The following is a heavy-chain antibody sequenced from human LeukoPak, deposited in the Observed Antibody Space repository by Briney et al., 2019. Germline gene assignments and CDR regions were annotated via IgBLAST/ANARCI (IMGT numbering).Heavy chain of an antibody. CDR2: INPNSGGT. CDR3: ARDYDILTGISSSPNY. Sequence: ASVKVSCKASGYTFTGYYMHWVRQAPGQGLEWMGWINPNSGGTNYAQKFQGRVTMTRGTSISTAYMELSRLRSDDTAVYYCARDYDILTGISSSPNYWGRGTLVTVSS. V-gene: IGHV1-2*02. J-gene: IGHJ4*02. CDR1: GYTFTGYY. D-gene: IGHD3-9*01.